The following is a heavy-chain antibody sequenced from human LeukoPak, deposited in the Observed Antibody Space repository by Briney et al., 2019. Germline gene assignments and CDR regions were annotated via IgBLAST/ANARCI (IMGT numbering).Heavy chain of an antibody. V-gene: IGHV3-23*01. CDR3: AKATTGTTNRPFDY. J-gene: IGHJ4*02. CDR2: ISGSGGGT. CDR1: GFTFSSYA. Sequence: TGGSLRLSCAASGFTFSSYAMSWVRQAPGKGLEWVSAISGSGGGTYYADSVKGRFTISRDNSKNTLYLQMNSLRAEDTAVYYCAKATTGTTNRPFDYWGQGTLVTVSS. D-gene: IGHD1-1*01.